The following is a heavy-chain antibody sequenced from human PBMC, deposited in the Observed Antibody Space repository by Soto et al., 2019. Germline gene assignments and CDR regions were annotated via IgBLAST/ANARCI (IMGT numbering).Heavy chain of an antibody. CDR2: ISAHNGNT. CDR3: ARGRYGDY. V-gene: IGHV1-18*01. Sequence: QVHLVQSGAEVKKPGASVKVSCKGSGYAFTTYGLTWVRQAPGQGLEWMAWISAHNGNTDYAQKLQGRVTVTRDTSTSTAYMELRSLRADDTAMYYCARGRYGDYWGQGALVTVSS. J-gene: IGHJ4*02. D-gene: IGHD1-1*01. CDR1: GYAFTTYG.